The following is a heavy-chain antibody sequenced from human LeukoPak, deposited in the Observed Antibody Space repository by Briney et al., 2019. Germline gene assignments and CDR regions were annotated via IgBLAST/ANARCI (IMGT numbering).Heavy chain of an antibody. CDR1: GFTFSSDA. V-gene: IGHV3-30*02. J-gene: IGHJ4*02. CDR2: ILSDGSKT. Sequence: PGRSLRLSCAASGFTFSSDAMHWVRQAPGKGLEWVAIILSDGSKTYYPDSVRGRFTISRDNSKNTLYLQMNSLRDEDTAVYYCVKDRAGLWTFDYWGQGTLVTVTS. D-gene: IGHD1-1*01. CDR3: VKDRAGLWTFDY.